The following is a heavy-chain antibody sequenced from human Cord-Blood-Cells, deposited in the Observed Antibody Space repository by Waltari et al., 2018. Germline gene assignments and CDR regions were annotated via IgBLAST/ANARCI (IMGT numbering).Heavy chain of an antibody. CDR3: AMHERGYSYGYYYYYGMDV. Sequence: QVQLVQSGAEVKKPGASVKVPCKASGYTSTSYDINWVRPATGPGLEWMGWMNPNSGNTGYAQKFQGRVTMTRNTSISTAYMELSSLRSEDTAVYYCAMHERGYSYGYYYYYGMDVWGQGTTVTVSS. V-gene: IGHV1-8*02. J-gene: IGHJ6*02. CDR1: GYTSTSYD. D-gene: IGHD5-18*01. CDR2: MNPNSGNT.